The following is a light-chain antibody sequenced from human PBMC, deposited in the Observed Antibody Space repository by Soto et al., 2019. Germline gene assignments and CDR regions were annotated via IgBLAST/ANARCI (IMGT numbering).Light chain of an antibody. J-gene: IGKJ2*01. CDR1: QSVNSAY. V-gene: IGKV3-20*01. Sequence: EIVLTQSPGTLSLTPGERATLSCRASQSVNSAYLAWYQQKPGQAPRLLIFGASNRAIGIPDRFSGSGSGTDFTLTISRLEPEDFAVYHCQQYAGSPPKYIFGQGTKVEVK. CDR3: QQYAGSPPKYI. CDR2: GAS.